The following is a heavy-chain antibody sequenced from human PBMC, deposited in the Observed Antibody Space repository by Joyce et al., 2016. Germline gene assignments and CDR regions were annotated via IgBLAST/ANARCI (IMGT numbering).Heavy chain of an antibody. D-gene: IGHD6-6*01. CDR1: GFTLTNYN. CDR2: ISSSSVNI. J-gene: IGHJ4*02. Sequence: EVQLVESGGGLVKPGGSLRPSCEASGFTLTNYNMNWVRQAPGKGLEWVSSISSSSVNIFYADSVKGRFTISRDNAKNSLYLQMSSPRAEDTAVYYCARSIAARQTRFDYWGQGTLVTVSS. CDR3: ARSIAARQTRFDY. V-gene: IGHV3-21*01.